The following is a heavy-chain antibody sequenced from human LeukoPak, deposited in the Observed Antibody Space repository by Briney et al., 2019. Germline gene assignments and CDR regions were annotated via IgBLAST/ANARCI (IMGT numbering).Heavy chain of an antibody. V-gene: IGHV1-2*02. CDR2: ISPNSGGT. CDR1: GYTFTGYY. J-gene: IGHJ4*02. Sequence: ASVKVSCKASGYTFTGYYMHWVRQAPGQGLEWMGWISPNSGGTNYEQKFQVRVTMTRDTSISTAYMELSRLRSDDTAVYYCARGDVVVVDAPRTFDYWGQGTLVTVSS. CDR3: ARGDVVVVDAPRTFDY. D-gene: IGHD2-15*01.